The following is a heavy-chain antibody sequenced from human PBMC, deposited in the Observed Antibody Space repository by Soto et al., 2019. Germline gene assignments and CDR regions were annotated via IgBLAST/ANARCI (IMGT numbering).Heavy chain of an antibody. Sequence: LRLSCEASGFTSSDFWMSWVRQAPGKGLEWVANIKGDGSEKRYVDSVRGRFTISRDNAKNSVYLQMNSLRADDTALYYCGRDEVRNGVGVWGQGTTVTVSS. CDR2: IKGDGSEK. J-gene: IGHJ6*02. V-gene: IGHV3-7*01. CDR1: GFTSSDFW. CDR3: GRDEVRNGVGV.